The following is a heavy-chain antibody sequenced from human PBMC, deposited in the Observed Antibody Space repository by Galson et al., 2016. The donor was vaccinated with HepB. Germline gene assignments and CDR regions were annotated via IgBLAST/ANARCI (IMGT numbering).Heavy chain of an antibody. CDR3: AREAGDFDY. Sequence: SGAEVKKPGESLKISCKASGYSFRTSWIAWVRQMPGKGLEWMGIIYPDDSYTRYSPSFQGQVTISADKSISTAFLQWSSLKASDTAIYYCAREAGDFDYWGQGTLVTVSS. J-gene: IGHJ4*02. CDR2: IYPDDSYT. V-gene: IGHV5-51*03. CDR1: GYSFRTSW. D-gene: IGHD3-16*01.